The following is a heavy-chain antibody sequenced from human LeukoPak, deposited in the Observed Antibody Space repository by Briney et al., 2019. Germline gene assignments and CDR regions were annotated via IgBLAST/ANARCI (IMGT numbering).Heavy chain of an antibody. V-gene: IGHV3-23*01. D-gene: IGHD3-9*01. J-gene: IGHJ2*01. Sequence: GGSLRLSCAASGFTFDDYAMNWVRQAPGKGLEWVSGISGSGGSTYYADSVKGRFTISRDNSKNTLYLQMNSLRAEDTAVYYCATQQLRYFDWLPLGDYWYFDLWGRGTLVTVSS. CDR3: ATQQLRYFDWLPLGDYWYFDL. CDR1: GFTFDDYA. CDR2: ISGSGGST.